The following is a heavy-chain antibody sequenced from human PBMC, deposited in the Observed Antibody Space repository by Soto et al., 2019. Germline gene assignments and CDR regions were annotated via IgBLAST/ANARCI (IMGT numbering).Heavy chain of an antibody. CDR2: ITGSGTST. V-gene: IGHV3-23*01. D-gene: IGHD1-26*01. CDR1: GILFSSYA. Sequence: EVQLLESGGGLVQVGGSLRLSCAASGILFSSYAMTWVRQAPGKGLEWISVITGSGTSTYYADSVKGRFTISRDNSKKTLYIRMNSVRVHDTPLYYCAKKGSPSGDNKNWYIDLWGRGTLVTVSS. J-gene: IGHJ2*01. CDR3: AKKGSPSGDNKNWYIDL.